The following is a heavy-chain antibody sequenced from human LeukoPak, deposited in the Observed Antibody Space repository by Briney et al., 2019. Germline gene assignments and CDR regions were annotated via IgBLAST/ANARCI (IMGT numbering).Heavy chain of an antibody. V-gene: IGHV3-7*01. CDR1: GFTFSYHW. J-gene: IGHJ4*02. CDR2: IKNDGTVK. D-gene: IGHD3-22*01. Sequence: PGGSLTLSCAASGFTFSYHWMTWVRQAPGKGLEWVANIKNDGTVKNYVDSVKGRFTISRDNAKNSLYLHMNSLRAEDTAIYYCARESRIWLGLLGYDNSDYWGQGTLVTVSS. CDR3: ARESRIWLGLLGYDNSDY.